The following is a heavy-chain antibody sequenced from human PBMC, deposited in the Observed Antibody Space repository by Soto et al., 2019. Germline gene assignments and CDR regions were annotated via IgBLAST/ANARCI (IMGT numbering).Heavy chain of an antibody. D-gene: IGHD3-10*01. CDR2: IYYSGST. CDR3: ARHLHLIRFPKG. CDR1: GGSISSSSYY. J-gene: IGHJ4*02. Sequence: SETLSLTCTVSGGSISSSSYYWGWIRQPPGKGLEWIGSIYYSGSTYYNPSLKSRVTISVDTSKNQFSLKLSSVTAADTAVYYGARHLHLIRFPKGGGQEPLVTVPS. V-gene: IGHV4-39*01.